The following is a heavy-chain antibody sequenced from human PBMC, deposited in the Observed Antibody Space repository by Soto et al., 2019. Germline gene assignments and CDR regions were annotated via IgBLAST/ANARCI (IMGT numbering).Heavy chain of an antibody. V-gene: IGHV4-39*01. CDR2: IYYSGST. CDR1: GGSISSSSYY. Sequence: QLQLQESGPGLVKPSETLSLTCTVSGGSISSSSYYWGWIRQPPGKGLEWIGSIYYSGSTYYNPSLKSRVTISVDTSKNQFSLKLSSVTAADTAVYYCATPLLWFGEPVDYWGQGTLVTVSS. J-gene: IGHJ4*02. CDR3: ATPLLWFGEPVDY. D-gene: IGHD3-10*01.